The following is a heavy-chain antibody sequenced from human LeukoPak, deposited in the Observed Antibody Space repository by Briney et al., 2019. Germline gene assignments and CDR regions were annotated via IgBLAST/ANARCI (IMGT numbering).Heavy chain of an antibody. CDR1: GGSISSYY. CDR3: ARQPWGSGDNWFDP. Sequence: MPSETLSLTCTVSGGSISSYYWSWIRQPPGKGLEWIGYIYYSGSTNCNPSLKSRVTISVDTSKNQFSLKLSSVTAADTAVYYCARQPWGSGDNWFDPWGQGTLVTVSS. D-gene: IGHD7-27*01. V-gene: IGHV4-59*01. J-gene: IGHJ5*02. CDR2: IYYSGST.